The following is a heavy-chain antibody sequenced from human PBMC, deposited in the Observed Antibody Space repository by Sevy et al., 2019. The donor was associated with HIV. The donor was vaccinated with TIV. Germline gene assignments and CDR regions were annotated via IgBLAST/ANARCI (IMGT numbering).Heavy chain of an antibody. D-gene: IGHD1-20*01. J-gene: IGHJ6*02. CDR3: ARPTSGLSEYEPLDNARFYGMDV. Sequence: GGSLRLSFAASEFTFRSYSMNWVRQAPGRGREWVSSITGGISFIFYADSGKGRFTISRDNAKNSLFLQMNSLRAEDTAVYYCARPTSGLSEYEPLDNARFYGMDVWGQGTTVTVSS. CDR1: EFTFRSYS. V-gene: IGHV3-21*01. CDR2: ITGGISFI.